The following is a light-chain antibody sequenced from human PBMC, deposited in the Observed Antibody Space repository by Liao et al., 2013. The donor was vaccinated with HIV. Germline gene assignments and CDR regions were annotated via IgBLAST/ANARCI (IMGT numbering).Light chain of an antibody. CDR1: NIESKS. V-gene: IGLV3-21*01. CDR2: YDS. Sequence: SYELTQPPSVSVAPGKTARITCGGNNIESKSVHWYQQKPGQAPVLVILYDSDRPSGIPERFSGSSSGTTVTLTISGVQAEDEADYYCQSADNSATCPVFGGGTKLTVL. J-gene: IGLJ3*02. CDR3: QSADNSATCPV.